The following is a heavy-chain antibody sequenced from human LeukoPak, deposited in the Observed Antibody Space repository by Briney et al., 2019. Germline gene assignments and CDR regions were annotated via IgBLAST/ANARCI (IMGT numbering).Heavy chain of an antibody. J-gene: IGHJ5*02. D-gene: IGHD3/OR15-3a*01. Sequence: SETLSLTCTVSGGSISSYYWSWIRQPPGKGLEWIGYIYSSGSTNYNPSLKSRVTIFVDTSKNQFSLKLNSVTAADTAVYYCARERTGGWFDPWGQGTLVTVSS. CDR3: ARERTGGWFDP. CDR1: GGSISSYY. V-gene: IGHV4-59*01. CDR2: IYSSGST.